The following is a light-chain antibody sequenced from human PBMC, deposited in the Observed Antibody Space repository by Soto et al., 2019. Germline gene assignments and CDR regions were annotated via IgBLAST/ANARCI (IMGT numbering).Light chain of an antibody. Sequence: SQSAATLSLSTGERAILSCRASQSVSTFLAWFQQKPGQPPRLLIYNASNRTTGIPARFSGSGSGTDFTLTISSLEPEDFAVYYCQQRGDWPPITFAQRTLLAVK. V-gene: IGKV3-11*01. CDR3: QQRGDWPPIT. J-gene: IGKJ5*01. CDR2: NAS. CDR1: QSVSTF.